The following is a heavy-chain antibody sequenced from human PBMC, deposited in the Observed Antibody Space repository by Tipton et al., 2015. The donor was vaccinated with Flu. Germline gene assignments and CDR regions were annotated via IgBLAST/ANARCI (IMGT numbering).Heavy chain of an antibody. Sequence: RSLRLSCAASGFTFSSYAMHWVRQAPGKGLEWVAVISYDGSNKYYADSVKGRFTISRDNSKNTLYLQMNSLRAEDTAVYYCARDFGLGAVTSGAFDIWGQGTMVTVSS. CDR1: GFTFSSYA. CDR2: ISYDGSNK. CDR3: ARDFGLGAVTSGAFDI. D-gene: IGHD3/OR15-3a*01. V-gene: IGHV3-30*04. J-gene: IGHJ3*02.